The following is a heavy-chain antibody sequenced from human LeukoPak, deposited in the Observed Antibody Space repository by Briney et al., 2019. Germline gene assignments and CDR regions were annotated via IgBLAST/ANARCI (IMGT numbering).Heavy chain of an antibody. V-gene: IGHV1-2*02. Sequence: GASVKVSCKASGYTFTGYYMHWVRQAPGQGLEWMGWINPNSGGTNYAQKFQGRVTMTRDTSISTAYMELSRLRSDDTAVYYCARAGGYDYGDLPPLYYFDYWGQGTLVTVSS. J-gene: IGHJ4*02. D-gene: IGHD4-17*01. CDR3: ARAGGYDYGDLPPLYYFDY. CDR1: GYTFTGYY. CDR2: INPNSGGT.